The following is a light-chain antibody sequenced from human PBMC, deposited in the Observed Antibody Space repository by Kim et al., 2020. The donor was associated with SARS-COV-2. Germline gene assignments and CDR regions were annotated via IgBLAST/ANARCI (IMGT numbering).Light chain of an antibody. J-gene: IGKJ2*01. CDR1: QSIRSN. CDR2: GAS. CDR3: QQYNNWPPFT. V-gene: IGKV3-15*01. Sequence: VSPGERATLSCRASQSIRSNLAWYQQTPGQAPRLRIYGASTRATGIPARFSGSGSGTEFTLTISSLQPEDFAVYYCQQYNNWPPFTFGQGTKLEI.